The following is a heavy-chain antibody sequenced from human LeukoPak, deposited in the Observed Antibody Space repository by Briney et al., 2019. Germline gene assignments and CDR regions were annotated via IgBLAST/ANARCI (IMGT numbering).Heavy chain of an antibody. CDR3: ARFRGIIAAAGNWFDP. Sequence: PSETLSLTCTVSGGSISSYYWSWIRQSPGKGLEWIGYIYYSGSTNYNPSLKSRVTISVDTSKNQFSLRLSPVTAADTAVYYCARFRGIIAAAGNWFDPWGQGTLVTVSS. V-gene: IGHV4-59*01. D-gene: IGHD6-13*01. CDR2: IYYSGST. CDR1: GGSISSYY. J-gene: IGHJ5*02.